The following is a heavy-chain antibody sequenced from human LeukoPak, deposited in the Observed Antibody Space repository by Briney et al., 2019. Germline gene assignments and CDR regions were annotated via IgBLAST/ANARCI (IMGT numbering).Heavy chain of an antibody. V-gene: IGHV1-2*02. Sequence: GASVKVSCKASGYTFTGYYMHWVRQAPGQGLEWMGWINPNSGGTNYAQKFQGRVTMTRDTSISTAYMELSRLRSDDTAVYYRARDGRAAAASYYYMDVWGKGTTVTVSS. CDR1: GYTFTGYY. J-gene: IGHJ6*03. CDR2: INPNSGGT. D-gene: IGHD6-13*01. CDR3: ARDGRAAAASYYYMDV.